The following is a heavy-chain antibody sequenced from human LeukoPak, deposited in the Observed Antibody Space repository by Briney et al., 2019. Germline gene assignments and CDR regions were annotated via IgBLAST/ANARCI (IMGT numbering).Heavy chain of an antibody. V-gene: IGHV4-59*01. J-gene: IGHJ3*02. Sequence: PSETLSLTCTVSGGSISSYYWSWIRQPPGKGLEWIGYIYYSGSTNYNPSLKSRVTISVDTSKNQFSLKLSSVTAADTAVYYCARAPPLLLWFGELSAGAFDIWGQGTMVTGSS. CDR2: IYYSGST. CDR1: GGSISSYY. D-gene: IGHD3-10*01. CDR3: ARAPPLLLWFGELSAGAFDI.